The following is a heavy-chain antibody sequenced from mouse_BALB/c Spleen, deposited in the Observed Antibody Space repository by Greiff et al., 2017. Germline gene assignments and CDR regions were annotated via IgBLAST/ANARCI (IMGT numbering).Heavy chain of an antibody. CDR1: GFNITDYY. V-gene: IGHV14-4*02. CDR2: IDPDNGDT. CDR3: NARGARNYAMDY. D-gene: IGHD3-1*01. Sequence: EVQLQQSGAELVRPGASVKLSCTASGFNITDYYMHWVKQRPEQGLEWIGWIDPDNGDTEYAPKFQGKATMTADTSSNTAYLQLSSLTSEDTAFYYCNARGARNYAMDYWGQGTSVTVSS. J-gene: IGHJ4*01.